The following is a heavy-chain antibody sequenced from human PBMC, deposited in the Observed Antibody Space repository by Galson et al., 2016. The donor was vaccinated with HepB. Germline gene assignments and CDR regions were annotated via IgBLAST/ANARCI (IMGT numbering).Heavy chain of an antibody. Sequence: CAISGDSLSRTSSAWNWIRQSPSRGLEWLGRTYYRSRWITDYAMSVRSRLTIHPDTAKNQFLLQLTAVTPEDPAVYYCASGVASPDFWGQGTLVTVSS. J-gene: IGHJ4*02. CDR1: GDSLSRTSSA. V-gene: IGHV6-1*01. CDR3: ASGVASPDF. D-gene: IGHD6-6*01. CDR2: TYYRSRWIT.